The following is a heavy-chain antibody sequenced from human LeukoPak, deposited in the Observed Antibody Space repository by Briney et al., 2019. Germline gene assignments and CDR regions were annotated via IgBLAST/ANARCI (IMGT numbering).Heavy chain of an antibody. CDR3: SREDY. J-gene: IGHJ4*02. Sequence: ASMKVSCKASGYTFTGYNMHWMRQAPGQGLEWMGWINPNSGGTNYAQKFQGRVTLTRDTSISTAYMELSSLRSDDTAIYYCSREDYWGQGTLVTVSS. CDR2: INPNSGGT. CDR1: GYTFTGYN. V-gene: IGHV1-2*02.